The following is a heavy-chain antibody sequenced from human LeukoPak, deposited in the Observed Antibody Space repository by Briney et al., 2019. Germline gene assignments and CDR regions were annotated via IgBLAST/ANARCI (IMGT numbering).Heavy chain of an antibody. J-gene: IGHJ4*02. CDR2: IKEDGSEK. CDR3: AQEGN. V-gene: IGHV3-7*01. Sequence: GGSLRLSCVASGFSFTANWMSWVRQAPGKGPDWGASIKEDGSEKYYGDSVSGRFTISRDNAKNSLYLQMNSLRVEDTAVYYCAQEGNWGQGILVTVSS. CDR1: GFSFTANW.